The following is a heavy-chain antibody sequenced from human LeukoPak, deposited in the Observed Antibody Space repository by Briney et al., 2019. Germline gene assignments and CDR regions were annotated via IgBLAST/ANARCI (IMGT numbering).Heavy chain of an antibody. CDR3: ARGADMAAAPLNWFDP. CDR1: GGSISSYY. CDR2: IYYSGST. Sequence: PSETLSLTCTVSGGSISSYYWSWIRQPPGKGLEWIGYIYYSGSTNYNPSLKSRVTISVDTSKNQFSLKLSSVTAADTAVYYCARGADMAAAPLNWFDPWGQGTPVTVSS. V-gene: IGHV4-59*01. J-gene: IGHJ5*02. D-gene: IGHD2-15*01.